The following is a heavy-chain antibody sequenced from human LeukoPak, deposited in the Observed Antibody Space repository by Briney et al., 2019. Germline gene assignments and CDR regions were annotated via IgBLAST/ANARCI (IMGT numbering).Heavy chain of an antibody. Sequence: LSLTCAVSGDSISNSNWWTWVRQPPGNGLEWVAVIWYDGSNKYYADSVKGRFTISRDNSKNTLYLQMNSLRAEDTAVYYCARDLYNWNDGGYFDYWGQGTLVTVSS. D-gene: IGHD1-1*01. V-gene: IGHV3-33*08. J-gene: IGHJ4*02. CDR1: GDSISNSNW. CDR2: IWYDGSNK. CDR3: ARDLYNWNDGGYFDY.